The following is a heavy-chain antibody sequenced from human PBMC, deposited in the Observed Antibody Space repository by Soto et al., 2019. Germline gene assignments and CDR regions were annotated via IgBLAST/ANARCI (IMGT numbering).Heavy chain of an antibody. D-gene: IGHD1-26*01. J-gene: IGHJ6*02. CDR3: AISRLGGSYGDYYYYGMDV. V-gene: IGHV1-69*02. CDR1: GGTFSSYT. Sequence: SVKDSCKDSGGTFSSYTISWVRQAPGQGLEWMGRIIPILGIANYAQKFQGRVTITADKATSTAYMELSSLRSEDTAVYYCAISRLGGSYGDYYYYGMDVWGQGTTVTVSS. CDR2: IIPILGIA.